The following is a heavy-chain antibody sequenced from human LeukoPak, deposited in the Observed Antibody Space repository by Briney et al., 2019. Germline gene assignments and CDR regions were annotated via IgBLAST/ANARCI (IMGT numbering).Heavy chain of an antibody. CDR2: INKDGSGT. D-gene: IGHD3-9*01. Sequence: GGSLRLSCAASGFTFSRYSMNWVRQAPGKGLEWVANINKDGSGTSYADSVKGRLTISRDNAKNSLYLQMNGLRVEDTAVYYCARGCCTVSGLYFEFWGQGSLVTVSS. V-gene: IGHV3-7*03. CDR3: ARGCCTVSGLYFEF. J-gene: IGHJ4*02. CDR1: GFTFSRYS.